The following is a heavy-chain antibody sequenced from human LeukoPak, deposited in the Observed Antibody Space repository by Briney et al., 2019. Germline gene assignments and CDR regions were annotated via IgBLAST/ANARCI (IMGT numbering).Heavy chain of an antibody. CDR3: ARVLGDSSGYLTRNDAFDI. V-gene: IGHV1-69*05. J-gene: IGHJ3*02. CDR2: IIPIFGTA. Sequence: SVKVSCKASGYTFTGHFMHWVRQAPGQGLEWMGGIIPIFGTANYAQKFQGRVTITTDESTSTAYMELSSLRSEDTAVYYCARVLGDSSGYLTRNDAFDIWGQGTMVTVSS. CDR1: GYTFTGHF. D-gene: IGHD3-22*01.